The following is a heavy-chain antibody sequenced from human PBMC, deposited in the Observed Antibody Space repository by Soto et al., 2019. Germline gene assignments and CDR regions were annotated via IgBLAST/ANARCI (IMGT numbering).Heavy chain of an antibody. V-gene: IGHV3-48*03. Sequence: GGSLRLSCAASGFTFSSYEMNWVRQAPGKGLEWVSYISSSSSTIYYADSVKGRFTISRDNAKNSLYLQMNSLRAEDTAVYYCARDGRVYCSGGSCYFDYWGQGTLVTVSS. D-gene: IGHD2-15*01. CDR3: ARDGRVYCSGGSCYFDY. CDR1: GFTFSSYE. J-gene: IGHJ4*02. CDR2: ISSSSSTI.